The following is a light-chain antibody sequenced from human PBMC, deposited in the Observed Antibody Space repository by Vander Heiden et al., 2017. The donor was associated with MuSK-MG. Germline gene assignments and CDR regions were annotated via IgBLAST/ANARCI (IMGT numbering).Light chain of an antibody. CDR2: GAS. CDR1: QSVSSN. V-gene: IGKV3-15*01. Sequence: EIVMTQSPATLSVSPGERATLSCRASQSVSSNLAWYQQKPGQAPRLLIYGASTRATGIPARFSGSRSGTEFTLTISSLQSEDFAVYYCQQYNNWPRTFGGGTKVEIK. J-gene: IGKJ4*01. CDR3: QQYNNWPRT.